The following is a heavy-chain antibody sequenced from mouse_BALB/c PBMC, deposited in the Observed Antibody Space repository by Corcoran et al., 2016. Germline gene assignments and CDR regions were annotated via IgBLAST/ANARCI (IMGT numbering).Heavy chain of an antibody. V-gene: IGHV8-8*01. CDR1: GFSLSTSGMG. J-gene: IGHJ4*01. Sequence: QVTLKESGPGILQPSQTLSLTCYLSGFSLSTSGMGVGWIRQPSGKGLEWLAHIWWDDDKRYNPALKSRLTISKDTSSNQVFLKIASVDTADTATYYCARDRYDAAMDYWGQGASVTVSS. CDR2: IWWDDDK. CDR3: ARDRYDAAMDY. D-gene: IGHD2-14*01.